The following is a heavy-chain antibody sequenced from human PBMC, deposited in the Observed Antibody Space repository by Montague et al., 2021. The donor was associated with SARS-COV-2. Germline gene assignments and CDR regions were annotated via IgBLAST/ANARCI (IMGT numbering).Heavy chain of an antibody. CDR1: GGPISGYY. V-gene: IGHV4-59*01. CDR2: IYYSGGT. Sequence: SETLSLTCSVSGGPISGYYWSWIRQSLGKGLEWIGYIYYSGGTIYNPSLKSRVIISVDTSKSQFSLKLSSVTAADTAVYYCARDRFIAGGRLLHGFDPWGQGTLVTVSS. D-gene: IGHD6-13*01. CDR3: ARDRFIAGGRLLHGFDP. J-gene: IGHJ5*02.